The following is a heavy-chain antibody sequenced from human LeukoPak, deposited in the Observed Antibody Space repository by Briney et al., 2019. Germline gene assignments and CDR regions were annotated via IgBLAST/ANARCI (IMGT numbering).Heavy chain of an antibody. Sequence: PSETLSLTCTVSGGSISSYYWSWIRQPPGKGLEWIGYIYYSGSTYYNPSLKSRVTISVDTSKNQFSLKLSSVTAADTAVYYCARLPHRYSSSWYGYYYYGMDVWGQGTTVTVSS. D-gene: IGHD6-13*01. CDR2: IYYSGST. J-gene: IGHJ6*02. V-gene: IGHV4-59*04. CDR3: ARLPHRYSSSWYGYYYYGMDV. CDR1: GGSISSYY.